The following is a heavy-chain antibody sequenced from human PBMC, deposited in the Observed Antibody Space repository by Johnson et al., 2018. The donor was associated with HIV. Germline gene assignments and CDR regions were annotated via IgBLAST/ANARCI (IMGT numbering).Heavy chain of an antibody. CDR1: GFSFSSYG. CDR3: AREFVGYNGFDI. V-gene: IGHV3-NL1*01. D-gene: IGHD5-24*01. CDR2: IYSGGST. Sequence: VQLVESGGDVVQPGGSLRLSCAASGFSFSSYGIHWVRQAPGKGLEWVSVIYSGGSTYYADSVKGRFTISRDNSTNPLYLQMNSLRAEDTAVYYCAREFVGYNGFDIWGQGTMVTVSS. J-gene: IGHJ3*02.